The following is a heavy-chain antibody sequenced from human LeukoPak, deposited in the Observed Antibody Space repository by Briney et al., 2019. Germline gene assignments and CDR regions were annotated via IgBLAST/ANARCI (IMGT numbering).Heavy chain of an antibody. Sequence: GGSLRLSCAASGFTFSSYAMSWVRQAPGKGPEWVSVIYSDGSTYYADSVKGRFTISRDNSKNTVFLQMNSLRTEDTAVYYCARDRILDHWGQGTLVTVSS. J-gene: IGHJ4*02. V-gene: IGHV3-66*02. CDR2: IYSDGST. CDR3: ARDRILDH. CDR1: GFTFSSYA.